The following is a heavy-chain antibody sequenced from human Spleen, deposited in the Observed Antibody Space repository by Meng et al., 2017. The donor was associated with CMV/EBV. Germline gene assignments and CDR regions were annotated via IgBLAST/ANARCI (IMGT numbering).Heavy chain of an antibody. J-gene: IGHJ4*02. CDR2: IYTSEST. CDR1: GGSISTYY. D-gene: IGHD2-2*01. CDR3: ARGSAYCPNTSCSSPADY. V-gene: IGHV4-4*07. Sequence: SETLSLTCTVSGGSISTYYWSWIRQPAGKGLEWIGRIYTSESTNHHPSLKSRVTMSVDTSKSQFSLRLSSVTAADTAVYCCARGSAYCPNTSCSSPADYWGQGTLVTVSS.